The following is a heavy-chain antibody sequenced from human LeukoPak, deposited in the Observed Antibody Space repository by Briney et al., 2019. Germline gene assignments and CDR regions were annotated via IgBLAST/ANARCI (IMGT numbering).Heavy chain of an antibody. D-gene: IGHD1-26*01. V-gene: IGHV4-59*01. J-gene: IGHJ4*02. CDR2: IYSSGSN. CDR1: GGSISTYY. Sequence: PSETLSLTCTVSGGSISTYYWSWIRQPPGKGLEWIANIYSSGSNYYNHSLQSRVTISIDTSKNQFSLNLNSVTTADTAIYYCARDIRVVGATLYFDYWGQGTLVTVSS. CDR3: ARDIRVVGATLYFDY.